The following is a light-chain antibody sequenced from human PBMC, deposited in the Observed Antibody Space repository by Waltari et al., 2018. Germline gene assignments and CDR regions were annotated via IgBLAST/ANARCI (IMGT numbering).Light chain of an antibody. V-gene: IGLV2-8*01. Sequence: QSALPQPPSASGSPGQSVTISCTGTSSDVGGYNYVSWYPQHPGKAPKLMIYEVSKRPSGVPERFSGSKSGNTASLTVSGLQAEDEADYYCSSYAGSNNPVVFGGGTKLTVL. J-gene: IGLJ2*01. CDR2: EVS. CDR1: SSDVGGYNY. CDR3: SSYAGSNNPVV.